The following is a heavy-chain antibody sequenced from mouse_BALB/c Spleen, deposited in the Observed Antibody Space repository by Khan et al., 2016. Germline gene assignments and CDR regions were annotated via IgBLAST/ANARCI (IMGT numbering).Heavy chain of an antibody. CDR3: AIDGYYVDAMDY. J-gene: IGHJ4*01. Sequence: EVELVESGGGLVQPGGSLRLSCATSGFTFTDYYMSWVRQPPGKALEWLGFIRNKANGYTTEYSASVKGRFTISRDNSQSIVYLQMNTLRAEDSAASYCAIDGYYVDAMDYWGQGTSVTVSA. D-gene: IGHD2-3*01. V-gene: IGHV7-3*02. CDR2: IRNKANGYTT. CDR1: GFTFTDYY.